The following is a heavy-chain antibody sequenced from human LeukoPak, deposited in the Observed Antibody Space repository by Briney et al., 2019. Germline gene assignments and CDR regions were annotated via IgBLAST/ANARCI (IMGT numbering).Heavy chain of an antibody. J-gene: IGHJ4*02. CDR3: ARGPSGYSSGWFDY. CDR2: IYYSGST. Sequence: KTSETLSLTCTVSGGSISSGGYYWSWIRQHPGKGLEWIGYIYYSGSTYYSPSLKSRVTISVDTSKNQFSLKLSSVTAADTAVYYCARGPSGYSSGWFDYWGQGTLVTVSS. V-gene: IGHV4-31*03. D-gene: IGHD6-19*01. CDR1: GGSISSGGYY.